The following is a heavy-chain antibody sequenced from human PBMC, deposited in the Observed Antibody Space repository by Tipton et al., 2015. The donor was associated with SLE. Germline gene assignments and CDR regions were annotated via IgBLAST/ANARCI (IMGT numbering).Heavy chain of an antibody. CDR3: VKDIDLGDFAVFDI. V-gene: IGHV3-9*01. CDR1: GFTFDDYA. J-gene: IGHJ3*02. Sequence: SLRLSCAASGFTFDDYAMHWVRQSPGKGLEWVSGISWDSGSIGYSDSVRGRFTISRDNAKTSLYLQMNSLRAEDAAFYYCVKDIDLGDFAVFDIWGQGTVVTVSS. CDR2: ISWDSGSI. D-gene: IGHD2-21*02.